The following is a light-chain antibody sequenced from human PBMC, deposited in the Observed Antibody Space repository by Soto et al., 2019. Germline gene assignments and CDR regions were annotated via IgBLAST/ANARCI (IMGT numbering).Light chain of an antibody. CDR1: SSDVGSYNL. J-gene: IGLJ1*01. CDR2: EVS. V-gene: IGLV2-23*02. Sequence: QSALTQPASVSGSPGQSITISCTGTSSDVGSYNLVSWYQQHPVKAPKLMIYEVSKRPSGVSNRFSGSKSGNTASLTISGLQAEDEADYYCCSYAGSSNFDVFGTGTKLTVL. CDR3: CSYAGSSNFDV.